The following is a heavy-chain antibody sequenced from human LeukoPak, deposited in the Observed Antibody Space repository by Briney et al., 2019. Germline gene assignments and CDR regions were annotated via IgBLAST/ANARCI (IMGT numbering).Heavy chain of an antibody. D-gene: IGHD5-18*01. Sequence: ASVKVSCKASGYTFTSYDINWVRQATGQGLEWMGWMNPNSGNTGYAQKFQGRVTMTRNTSISTAYMELSSLRSEDTAVYYCARGGYSYGYHAFDIWGQGTMVTVSS. CDR2: MNPNSGNT. V-gene: IGHV1-8*01. J-gene: IGHJ3*02. CDR3: ARGGYSYGYHAFDI. CDR1: GYTFTSYD.